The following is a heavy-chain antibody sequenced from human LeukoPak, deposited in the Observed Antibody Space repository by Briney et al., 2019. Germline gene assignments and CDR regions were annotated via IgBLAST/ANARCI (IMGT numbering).Heavy chain of an antibody. V-gene: IGHV3-21*01. CDR3: ARDLSYYGSGNWFDP. J-gene: IGHJ5*02. CDR1: GFTFSSYS. CDR2: ISSSSSYL. D-gene: IGHD3-10*01. Sequence: GGSLRLSCAASGFTFSSYSMNWVRQAPGKGLEWVSSISSSSSYLYYADSVKGRFTISRDNAKNSLYLQMNSLRAEDTAVYYCARDLSYYGSGNWFDPWGQGTLVTVSS.